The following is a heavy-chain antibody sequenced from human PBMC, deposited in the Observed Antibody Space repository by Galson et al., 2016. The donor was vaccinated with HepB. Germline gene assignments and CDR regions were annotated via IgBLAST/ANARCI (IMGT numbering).Heavy chain of an antibody. CDR1: GDSVSTKSAA. CDR3: ARGVAPWALGSLGFHMDV. V-gene: IGHV6-1*01. D-gene: IGHD1-26*01. Sequence: CAISGDSVSTKSAAWNWIRQSPSRGLEWLGRTYYRSKWYNEYAVFVQSRITINPDTSKNQFSLQLNSVTLEDTAVYYCARGVAPWALGSLGFHMDVWGQGTTVTVS. CDR2: TYYRSKWYN. J-gene: IGHJ6*02.